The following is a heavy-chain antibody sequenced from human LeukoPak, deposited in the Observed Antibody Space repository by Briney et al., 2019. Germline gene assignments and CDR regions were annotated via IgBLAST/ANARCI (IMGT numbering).Heavy chain of an antibody. CDR2: ISYDGSNK. CDR1: GFTFSSYG. CDR3: AKAPQSYVQST. Sequence: GGSLRLSCAASGFTFSSYGMHWVRQAPGQGLEWVAVISYDGSNKYYADSVKGRFTISRDNSKNTLYLQMNSLRAEDTAVYYCAKAPQSYVQSTWGQGTLVTVSS. V-gene: IGHV3-30*18. J-gene: IGHJ4*02. D-gene: IGHD3-16*01.